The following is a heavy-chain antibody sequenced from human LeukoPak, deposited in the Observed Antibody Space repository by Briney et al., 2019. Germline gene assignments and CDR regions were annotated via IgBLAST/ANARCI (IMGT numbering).Heavy chain of an antibody. CDR3: ARLSFDIVEAAGIFDY. Sequence: SETLSLTCTVSYDSISSSSYYWGWIRQPPGKCLDWIGTIYYSGSTYYNPSLKSRVTISVDTSKNQFSLMLSSVTVADTAVYYCARLSFDIVEAAGIFDYWGPGTMVSVSS. D-gene: IGHD1-26*01. CDR1: YDSISSSSYY. J-gene: IGHJ4*02. CDR2: IYYSGST. V-gene: IGHV4-39*01.